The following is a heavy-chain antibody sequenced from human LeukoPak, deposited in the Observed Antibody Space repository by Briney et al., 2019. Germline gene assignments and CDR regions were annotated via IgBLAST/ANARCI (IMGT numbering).Heavy chain of an antibody. CDR1: GFTFSSYR. J-gene: IGHJ4*02. CDR2: ISSSSSTI. V-gene: IGHV3-48*04. Sequence: GGSLRLSCAASGFTFSSYRMNWVRQAPGKGLGWVSYISSSSSTIYYADSVKGRFTISRDNAKNSLYLQMNSLRAEDTAVYYCARENYDFWSGYLGFDYWGQGTLVTVSS. CDR3: ARENYDFWSGYLGFDY. D-gene: IGHD3-3*01.